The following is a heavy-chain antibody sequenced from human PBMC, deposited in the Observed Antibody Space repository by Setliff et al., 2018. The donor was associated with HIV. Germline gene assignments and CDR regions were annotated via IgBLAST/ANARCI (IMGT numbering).Heavy chain of an antibody. J-gene: IGHJ6*03. Sequence: GGSLRLSCAASGFTFSGSAMHWVRQASGKGLEWVGRIRSKANSYATAYAASVKGRFTISRDDSKNTLYLQMNSLKTEDTAVYYCTTDLGGLEVYYYYYYMDVWGKGTTVTVSS. D-gene: IGHD3-16*01. CDR2: IRSKANSYAT. CDR1: GFTFSGSA. V-gene: IGHV3-73*01. CDR3: TTDLGGLEVYYYYYYMDV.